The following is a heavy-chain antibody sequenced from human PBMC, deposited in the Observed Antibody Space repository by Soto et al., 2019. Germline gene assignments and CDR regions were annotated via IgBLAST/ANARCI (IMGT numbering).Heavy chain of an antibody. CDR1: GGSISSSSYY. CDR3: AIQGTKSYCSGGSCSPGRLDN. Sequence: SETLSLTCTVSGGSISSSSYYWGWIRQPPGKGREWIGSIYYSGSTYYNPSLKSRGTISADTTKNQLSLKLSSVTAADMAVCSCAIQGTKSYCSGGSCSPGRLDNWGQGTLVTVSS. V-gene: IGHV4-39*01. CDR2: IYYSGST. D-gene: IGHD2-15*01. J-gene: IGHJ4*02.